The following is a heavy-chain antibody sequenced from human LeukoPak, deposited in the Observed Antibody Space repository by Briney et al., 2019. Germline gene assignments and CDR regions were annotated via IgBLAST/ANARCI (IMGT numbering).Heavy chain of an antibody. J-gene: IGHJ6*02. CDR3: ARPSLRLVGHHTAGVGGDHPGYYYYYGMDV. Sequence: GASVKVSCKASGYTFTSYYMHWVRQAPGQGLEWMGIINPSGGSTSYAQKFQGRVTMTRGTSTSTVYMELSSPRSEDTAVYYCARPSLRLVGHHTAGVGGDHPGYYYYYGMDVWGQGTTVTVSS. D-gene: IGHD2-21*02. V-gene: IGHV1-46*01. CDR1: GYTFTSYY. CDR2: INPSGGST.